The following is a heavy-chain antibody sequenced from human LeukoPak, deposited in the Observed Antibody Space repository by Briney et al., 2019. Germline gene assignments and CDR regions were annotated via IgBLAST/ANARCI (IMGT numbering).Heavy chain of an antibody. CDR2: ISYDGSNK. Sequence: GGSLRLSCAASGFTFSSYGMHWVRQAPGKGLEWVAVISYDGSNKYYADSVKGRFTISRDNSKNTLYLQMNSLRAEDTAVYYCARAGTYYDFWSATSRAFDIWGQGTMVTVSS. J-gene: IGHJ3*02. CDR3: ARAGTYYDFWSATSRAFDI. CDR1: GFTFSSYG. V-gene: IGHV3-30*03. D-gene: IGHD3-3*01.